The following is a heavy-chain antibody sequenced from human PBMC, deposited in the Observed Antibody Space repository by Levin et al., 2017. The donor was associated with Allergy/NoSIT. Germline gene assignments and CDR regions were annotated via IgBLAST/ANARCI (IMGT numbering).Heavy chain of an antibody. CDR1: GYTFTSYG. Sequence: GESLKISCKASGYTFTSYGISWVRQAPGQGLEWMGWISAYNGNTNYAQKLQGRVTMTTDTSTSTAYMELRSLRSDDTAVYYCARTSIGYSSSWNYWGQGTLVTVSS. CDR3: ARTSIGYSSSWNY. CDR2: ISAYNGNT. J-gene: IGHJ4*02. D-gene: IGHD6-13*01. V-gene: IGHV1-18*01.